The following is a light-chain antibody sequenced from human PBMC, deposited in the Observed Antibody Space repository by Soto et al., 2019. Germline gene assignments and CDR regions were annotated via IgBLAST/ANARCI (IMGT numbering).Light chain of an antibody. CDR1: QSVGNN. CDR2: GAS. CDR3: QQYDKWPLT. J-gene: IGKJ4*01. Sequence: EIVMTQSPATLSVSPGERATLSCRASQSVGNNLAWYQQKPGQAPRLLIFGASTRATGIPTRFSGGGSGTDFTLTISSLQSEDFGLYFCQQYDKWPLTFGGGTKVDIK. V-gene: IGKV3D-15*01.